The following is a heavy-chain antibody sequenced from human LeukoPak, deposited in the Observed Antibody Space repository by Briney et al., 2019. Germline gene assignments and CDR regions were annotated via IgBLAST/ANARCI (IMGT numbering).Heavy chain of an antibody. Sequence: GGSLRLSCAASGFSFSNYWMHWVRQPPGKGLEWVSSTTDSGSRTYYADSVKGRFTISRDNSKNMLYLQMDSLRAEDTAVYYCAKGGAMADKYYQEWGQGTLVTVST. CDR3: AKGGAMADKYYQE. J-gene: IGHJ1*01. CDR1: GFSFSNYW. D-gene: IGHD6-19*01. CDR2: TTDSGSRT. V-gene: IGHV3-23*01.